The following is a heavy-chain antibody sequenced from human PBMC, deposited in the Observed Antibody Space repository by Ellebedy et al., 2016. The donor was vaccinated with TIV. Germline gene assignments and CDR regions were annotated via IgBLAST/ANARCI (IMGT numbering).Heavy chain of an antibody. D-gene: IGHD3-16*01. CDR1: GFTFSTYA. Sequence: GGSLRLSCAASGFTFSTYAMHWVRQAPGKGLEWVAVISYDGSIEYYADSVKVRFTISRDNSNSKNTLYLEVISMRTAETAVYYCARGRQLGGYSYNGMDVWGLGTTVTVSS. CDR2: ISYDGSIE. V-gene: IGHV3-30-3*01. J-gene: IGHJ6*02. CDR3: ARGRQLGGYSYNGMDV.